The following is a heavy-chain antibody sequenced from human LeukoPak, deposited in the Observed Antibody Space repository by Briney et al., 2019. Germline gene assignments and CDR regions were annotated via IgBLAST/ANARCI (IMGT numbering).Heavy chain of an antibody. CDR3: ATRGGGSYSDFDY. V-gene: IGHV1-2*02. D-gene: IGHD1-26*01. CDR1: GYTFTGYY. J-gene: IGHJ4*02. Sequence: ASVKVSCTASGYTFTGYYMHWVRQAPGQGLEWMGWINPNSGGTNYAQKFQGRVTMTRDTSISTAYMELSRLRSDDTAVYYCATRGGGSYSDFDYWGQGTLVTVSS. CDR2: INPNSGGT.